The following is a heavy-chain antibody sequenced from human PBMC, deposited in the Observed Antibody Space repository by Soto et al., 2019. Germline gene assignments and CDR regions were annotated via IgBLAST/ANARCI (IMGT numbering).Heavy chain of an antibody. D-gene: IGHD2-2*01. V-gene: IGHV1-69*13. J-gene: IGHJ4*02. CDR1: GGTFSSYA. CDR2: IIPIFGTA. Sequence: SVKVSCKASGGTFSSYAISWVRQAPGQGLEWMGGIIPIFGTANYAQKFQGRVTITADESTSTAYMELSSLRSEDTAVYYCARDGDGDYISTSCSFDVWGQGTLVTVSS. CDR3: ARDGDGDYISTSCSFDV.